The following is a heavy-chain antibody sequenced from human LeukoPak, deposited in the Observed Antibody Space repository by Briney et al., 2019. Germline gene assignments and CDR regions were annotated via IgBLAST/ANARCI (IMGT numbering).Heavy chain of an antibody. V-gene: IGHV3-30*02. D-gene: IGHD2-15*01. J-gene: IGHJ4*02. CDR2: IRYDGSNK. Sequence: GGSLRLSCAASGFTFSSYGMHWVRQAPGKGLEWVAFIRYDGSNKYYADSVKGRFTISRDNSKNTLYLQMNSLRAEDTAVYYCAKAVLRYCSGGSCYSGFDYWGQGTLVTVSS. CDR1: GFTFSSYG. CDR3: AKAVLRYCSGGSCYSGFDY.